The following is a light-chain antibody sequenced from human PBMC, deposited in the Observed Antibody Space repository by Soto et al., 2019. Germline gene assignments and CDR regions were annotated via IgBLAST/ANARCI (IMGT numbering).Light chain of an antibody. J-gene: IGKJ1*01. V-gene: IGKV3-11*01. CDR3: QQRNNWPPTWT. Sequence: EIVLTQSPATLSLSPGERATLSCRASQSVGSYLAWYRQKPGQAPRLLISGASNRAPGIPARFSGSGSGTKFTLTISSLEPEDFAVYYCQQRNNWPPTWTFAQGTKV. CDR1: QSVGSY. CDR2: GAS.